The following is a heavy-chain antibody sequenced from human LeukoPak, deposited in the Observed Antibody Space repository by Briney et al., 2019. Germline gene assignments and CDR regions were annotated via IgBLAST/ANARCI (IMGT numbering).Heavy chain of an antibody. V-gene: IGHV3-7*01. D-gene: IGHD3-10*01. CDR1: GFTFSSYW. Sequence: GSLRLSCAASGFTFSSYWMGWVRQAPGKGLEWVANIKQDGSEKYYVDSVKGRFTISRDNAKNSLYLQMNSLRAEDTAVYYCARDRPVFTMHLNWFDPWGQGTLVTVSS. CDR3: ARDRPVFTMHLNWFDP. J-gene: IGHJ5*02. CDR2: IKQDGSEK.